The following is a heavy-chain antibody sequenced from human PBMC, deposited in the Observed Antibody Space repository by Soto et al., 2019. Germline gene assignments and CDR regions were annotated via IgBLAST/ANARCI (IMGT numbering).Heavy chain of an antibody. CDR3: AREGIEVAGTPLLGYYGMDV. V-gene: IGHV6-1*01. CDR1: GDSVSSNSAA. D-gene: IGHD6-19*01. CDR2: TYYRSKWYN. J-gene: IGHJ6*02. Sequence: SQTLSLTCAISGDSVSSNSAAWNWIRQSPSRGLEWLGRTYYRSKWYNDYAVSVKSRITINPDTSKNQFSLQLNSVTPEDTAVYYCAREGIEVAGTPLLGYYGMDVWGQGTKVTVSS.